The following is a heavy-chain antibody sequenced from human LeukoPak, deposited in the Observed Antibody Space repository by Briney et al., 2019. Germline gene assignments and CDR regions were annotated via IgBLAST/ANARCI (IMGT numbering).Heavy chain of an antibody. D-gene: IGHD1-26*01. CDR1: GFTVSNNY. CDR3: ARVYSGTYHDAFDL. CDR2: IYISGNT. Sequence: GGSLRLSCAASGFTVSNNYINWVRQAPGKGLEWVSVIYISGNTFYADSVKGRFTISRDNSENTVYLQMNSLRAEDTAMYCYARVYSGTYHDAFDLWGQGTLVTVSS. J-gene: IGHJ3*01. V-gene: IGHV3-53*01.